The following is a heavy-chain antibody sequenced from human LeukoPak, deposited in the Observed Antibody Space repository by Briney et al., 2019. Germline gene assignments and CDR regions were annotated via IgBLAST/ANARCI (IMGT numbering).Heavy chain of an antibody. CDR3: ARVHSSGPTIHFDY. D-gene: IGHD6-19*01. Sequence: ASVKVSCKASGYTFTGYYMHWVRQAPGQGPEWMGWINPNSGGTNYAQKFRGGVTMTRDTSISTVYMELSRLRSDDTAVYYCARVHSSGPTIHFDYWGQGTLVTVSS. CDR1: GYTFTGYY. V-gene: IGHV1-2*02. J-gene: IGHJ4*02. CDR2: INPNSGGT.